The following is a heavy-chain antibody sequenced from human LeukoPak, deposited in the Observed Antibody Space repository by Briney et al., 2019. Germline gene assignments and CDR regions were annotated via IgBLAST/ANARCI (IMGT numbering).Heavy chain of an antibody. CDR2: VSGSGGTL. D-gene: IGHD5-12*01. J-gene: IGHJ5*02. CDR3: ARGVAKIS. Sequence: GGSLRLSCAAPGFFFNDYYMSWIRQAPGKGLEWVAYVSGSGGTLYYPDSVQGRFPISRHNVKKSLYLQMDNLRVDDTAVYYCARGVAKISWGQGTLVTVSS. V-gene: IGHV3-11*01. CDR1: GFFFNDYY.